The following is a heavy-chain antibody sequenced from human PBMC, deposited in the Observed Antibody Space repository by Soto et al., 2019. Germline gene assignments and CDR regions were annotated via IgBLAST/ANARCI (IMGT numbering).Heavy chain of an antibody. CDR1: GFTFSSYA. CDR3: VKGSGVYYYGSGPNWFDP. V-gene: IGHV3-64D*06. D-gene: IGHD3-10*01. CDR2: ISSNGGST. Sequence: GGSLRLSCSASGFTFSSYAMHWVRQAPGKGLEYVSAISSNGGSTYYADSVKGRFTISRDNSKNTLYLQMSSLRAEDTAVYYCVKGSGVYYYGSGPNWFDPWGQGTLVTVSS. J-gene: IGHJ5*02.